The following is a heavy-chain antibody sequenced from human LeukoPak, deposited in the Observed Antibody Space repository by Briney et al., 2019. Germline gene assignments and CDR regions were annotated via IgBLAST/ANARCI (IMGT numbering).Heavy chain of an antibody. J-gene: IGHJ4*02. CDR3: ATSTLRSGSYYNPIDY. CDR1: GYTLTELS. V-gene: IGHV1-24*01. D-gene: IGHD3-10*01. Sequence: ASVKVSCKVSGYTLTELSMHWVRQAPGKGLEWMGGFDPEDGETIYAQKFQGRVTMTEDTSTDTDYMELSSLRSEDTAVYYCATSTLRSGSYYNPIDYWGQGTLVTVSS. CDR2: FDPEDGET.